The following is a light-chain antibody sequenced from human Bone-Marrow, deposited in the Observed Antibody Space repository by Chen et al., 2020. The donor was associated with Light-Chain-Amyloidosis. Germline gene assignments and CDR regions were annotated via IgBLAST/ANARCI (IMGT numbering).Light chain of an antibody. CDR1: ALPTKY. Sequence: SHELTQPPSVSVSPGQTPRLTCSGDALPTKYAYWYQQKPGQAPVLVIHRDTERPSGISERFSGSSSGTTATLTISGVQAEDEADYHCQSADSSGTYEVIFGGGTKLTVL. CDR2: RDT. J-gene: IGLJ2*01. CDR3: QSADSSGTYEVI. V-gene: IGLV3-25*03.